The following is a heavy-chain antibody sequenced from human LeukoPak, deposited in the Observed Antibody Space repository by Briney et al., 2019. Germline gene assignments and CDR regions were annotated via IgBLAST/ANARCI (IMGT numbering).Heavy chain of an antibody. J-gene: IGHJ4*02. CDR2: IYSGGST. D-gene: IGHD3-10*01. V-gene: IGHV3-53*01. Sequence: GGSLRLSCAASGFTVSSNYMSWVRQALGKGLEWVSVIYSGGSTYYADSVKGRFTISRDNSKNTLYLQMNSLRAEDTAVYYCAREGIWFGEHLIDYWGQGTLVTVSS. CDR3: AREGIWFGEHLIDY. CDR1: GFTVSSNY.